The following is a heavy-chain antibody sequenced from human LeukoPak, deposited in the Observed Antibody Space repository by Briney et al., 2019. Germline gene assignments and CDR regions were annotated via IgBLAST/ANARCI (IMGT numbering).Heavy chain of an antibody. CDR1: GYTFTGYY. D-gene: IGHD2-8*01. J-gene: IGHJ1*01. CDR2: INPNSGGT. CDR3: AGGPPHQVYAIRMGVYFQR. V-gene: IGHV1-2*02. Sequence: GASVKVSCKTSGYTFTGYYMHWVRQAPGQGLEWMGWINPNSGGTNYAQKFQGRVTMTRDTSISTAYMELSSLRSEDTAVYYCAGGPPHQVYAIRMGVYFQRWGQGTLVTVSS.